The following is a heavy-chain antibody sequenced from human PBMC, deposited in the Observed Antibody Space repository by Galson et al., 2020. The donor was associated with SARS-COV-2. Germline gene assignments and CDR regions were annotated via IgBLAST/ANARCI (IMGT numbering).Heavy chain of an antibody. J-gene: IGHJ4*02. CDR2: INAYNGKT. Sequence: ASVKVSCKASGYTFTSYGISWVRQAPGQGLEWMGWINAYNGKTIYAHKLQARVTMTTDTSTSTAYMELRSLRSDDTAMYYCARVYNYYDSSGYLYYLDYWGQGTLVTVS. D-gene: IGHD3-22*01. CDR3: ARVYNYYDSSGYLYYLDY. CDR1: GYTFTSYG. V-gene: IGHV1-18*01.